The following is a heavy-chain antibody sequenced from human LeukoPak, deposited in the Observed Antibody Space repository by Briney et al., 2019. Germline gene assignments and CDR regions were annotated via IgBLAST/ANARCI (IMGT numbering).Heavy chain of an antibody. V-gene: IGHV4-39*07. Sequence: SETLSLTCTVSGGSISSGGYYWSWIRQPPGKGLEWIGEINHSGSTNYNPSLKSRVTISVDTSKNQFSLKLSSVTAADTAVYYCARGYYYDSSGYYLYYFDYWGQGTLVTVSS. D-gene: IGHD3-22*01. J-gene: IGHJ4*02. CDR2: INHSGST. CDR1: GGSISSGGYY. CDR3: ARGYYYDSSGYYLYYFDY.